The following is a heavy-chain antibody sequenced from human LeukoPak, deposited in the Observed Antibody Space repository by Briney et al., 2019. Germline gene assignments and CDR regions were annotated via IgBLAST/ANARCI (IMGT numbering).Heavy chain of an antibody. CDR1: GFTFSAFW. Sequence: GGSLRLSCAASGFTFSAFWMSWVRQGPGKGLEWVASIKPDGSDSHHVDSVMGRFTISRDNAKNLLYLQMDSLSAEDTAVYYCARLFGGVTTFDYWGQGALVTVSS. J-gene: IGHJ4*02. D-gene: IGHD4-17*01. CDR3: ARLFGGVTTFDY. V-gene: IGHV3-7*01. CDR2: IKPDGSDS.